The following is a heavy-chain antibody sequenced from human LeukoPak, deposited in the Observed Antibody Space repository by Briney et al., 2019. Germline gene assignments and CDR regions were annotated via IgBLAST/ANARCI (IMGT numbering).Heavy chain of an antibody. CDR1: GYTFTSYA. CDR3: ARDRPLAIVVVTATLAPFDY. V-gene: IGHV1-18*01. CDR2: ISAYNGNT. J-gene: IGHJ4*02. D-gene: IGHD2-21*02. Sequence: ASVKVSCKASGYTFTSYAISWVRQAPGQGLERMGWISAYNGNTNYAQKLQGRVTMTTDTSTSTAYMELRSLRSDDTAVYYCARDRPLAIVVVTATLAPFDYWGQGTLVTVSS.